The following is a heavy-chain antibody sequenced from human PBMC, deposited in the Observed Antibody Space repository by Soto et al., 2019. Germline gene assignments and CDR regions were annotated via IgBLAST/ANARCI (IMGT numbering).Heavy chain of an antibody. D-gene: IGHD6-13*01. CDR3: ARESRAAAGNRRYCFDC. CDR2: IYHTGNT. V-gene: IGHV4-4*02. CDR1: GGSISSSSW. Sequence: PSETLSLTCAVSGGSISSSSWWSWVRQPPGKGLEWIGEIYHTGNTNYNPSLESRVTISVDKSKNQFSLNLNSVTAADTAVYYCARESRAAAGNRRYCFDCWGQGTLVTVSS. J-gene: IGHJ4*02.